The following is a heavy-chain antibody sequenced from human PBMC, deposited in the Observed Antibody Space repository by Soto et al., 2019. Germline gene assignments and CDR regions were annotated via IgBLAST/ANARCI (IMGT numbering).Heavy chain of an antibody. CDR3: ARDMIRNYDILTGHLGYYYYGMDV. CDR2: ISAYNGNT. CDR1: GYTFTSYG. V-gene: IGHV1-18*01. D-gene: IGHD3-9*01. J-gene: IGHJ6*02. Sequence: ASVKVSCKASGYTFTSYGISWVRQAPGQGLEWMGWISAYNGNTNDAQNLQGRVTITTDTSTSTAYMELRSLRSDDTAVYYCARDMIRNYDILTGHLGYYYYGMDVWGQGTTVTVSS.